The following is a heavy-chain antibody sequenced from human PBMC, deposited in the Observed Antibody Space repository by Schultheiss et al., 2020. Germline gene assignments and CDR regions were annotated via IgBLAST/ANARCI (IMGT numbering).Heavy chain of an antibody. CDR3: ARSQPYYYDSSGYYFSY. Sequence: GGSLRLSCAASGFTVSSNYMSWVRQAPGKGLEWVSYISSSGSTIYYADSVKGRFTISRHNSKNTLYLQMNSLRAEDTAVYYCARSQPYYYDSSGYYFSYWGQGTLVTVSS. J-gene: IGHJ4*02. CDR1: GFTVSSNY. CDR2: ISSSGSTI. V-gene: IGHV3-53*04. D-gene: IGHD3-22*01.